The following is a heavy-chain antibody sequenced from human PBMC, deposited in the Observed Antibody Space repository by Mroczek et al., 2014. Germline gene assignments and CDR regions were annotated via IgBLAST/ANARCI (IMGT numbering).Heavy chain of an antibody. J-gene: IGHJ6*02. CDR1: GGTFSSYT. D-gene: IGHD1-26*01. CDR2: IIPILGIA. Sequence: QVQLVESGAEVKKPGSSVKVSCKASGGTFSSYTISWVRQAPGQGLEWMGRIIPILGIANYAQKFQGRVTITADKSTSTAYMELSSLRSEDTAVYYCARGEQGGMDVWGQGTTVTVSS. CDR3: ARGEQGGMDV. V-gene: IGHV1-69*09.